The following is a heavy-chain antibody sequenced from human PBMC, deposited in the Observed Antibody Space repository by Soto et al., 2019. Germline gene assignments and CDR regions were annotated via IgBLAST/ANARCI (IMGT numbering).Heavy chain of an antibody. Sequence: GGSLRLSCAASGFTFSSYSMNWVRQAPGKGLEWVSSISSSSSYIYYSDSVKGRFTISRDNAKNSLYLQMNSLRAEDTAVYYCARDLSDAKVAATQIDYWGQGTLVTVSS. CDR1: GFTFSSYS. CDR2: ISSSSSYI. V-gene: IGHV3-21*01. D-gene: IGHD2-15*01. J-gene: IGHJ4*02. CDR3: ARDLSDAKVAATQIDY.